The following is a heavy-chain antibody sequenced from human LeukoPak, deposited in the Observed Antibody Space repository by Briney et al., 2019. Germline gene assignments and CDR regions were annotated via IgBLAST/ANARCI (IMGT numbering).Heavy chain of an antibody. J-gene: IGHJ6*03. CDR3: ARDRYCSGGSCYSHYYYMDV. Sequence: PGGSLRLSCAASGFTFSSYSMNWVRQAPGKGLEWVSSISSSSSYIYYADSVKGRFTISRDNAKNSLYLQMNSLRAEDTAVYYCARDRYCSGGSCYSHYYYMDVWGKGTTVTVSS. CDR2: ISSSSSYI. CDR1: GFTFSSYS. D-gene: IGHD2-15*01. V-gene: IGHV3-21*01.